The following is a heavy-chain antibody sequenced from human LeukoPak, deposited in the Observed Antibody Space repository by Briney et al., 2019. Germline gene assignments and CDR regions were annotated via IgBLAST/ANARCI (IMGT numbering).Heavy chain of an antibody. CDR2: INHSGST. V-gene: IGHV4-34*01. CDR1: GGSFSGYY. Sequence: SETLSLTCAVYGGSFSGYYWSWIRQPPGKGLEWIGEINHSGSTNYNPSLKSRVTISVDTSKNQFSLKLSSVTAADTAVYYCARTGAAAAIYFDYWGQGTLVTVSS. J-gene: IGHJ4*02. CDR3: ARTGAAAAIYFDY. D-gene: IGHD6-13*01.